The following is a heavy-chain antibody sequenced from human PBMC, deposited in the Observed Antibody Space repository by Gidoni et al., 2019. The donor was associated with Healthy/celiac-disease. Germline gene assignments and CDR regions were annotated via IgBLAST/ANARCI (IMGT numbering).Heavy chain of an antibody. D-gene: IGHD3-22*01. CDR2: IYPGDSDT. V-gene: IGHV5-51*03. Sequence: EVQLVQSGAEVKKPGESLKISCKGSGYSFTSYWIGWVRQMPGKGLEWMGIIYPGDSDTRYSPSFQGQVTISADKSISTAYLQWSSLKASDTAMYYCARLGTAMDPYYYDSSGYYRAFDYWGQGTLVTVSS. CDR1: GYSFTSYW. J-gene: IGHJ4*02. CDR3: ARLGTAMDPYYYDSSGYYRAFDY.